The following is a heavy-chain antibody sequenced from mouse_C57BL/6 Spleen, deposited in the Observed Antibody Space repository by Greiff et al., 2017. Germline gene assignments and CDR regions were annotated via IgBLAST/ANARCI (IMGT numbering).Heavy chain of an antibody. Sequence: EVKLVESGGGLVKPGGSLKLSCAASGFTFSSYAMSWVRQTPEKRLEWVATISDGGSYTYYPDNVKGRFTISRDNAKNNLYLQMSHLKSEDTAMYYCAREGHYDYDERVGYAMDYWGQGTSVTVSS. CDR2: ISDGGSYT. CDR3: AREGHYDYDERVGYAMDY. J-gene: IGHJ4*01. D-gene: IGHD2-4*01. V-gene: IGHV5-4*01. CDR1: GFTFSSYA.